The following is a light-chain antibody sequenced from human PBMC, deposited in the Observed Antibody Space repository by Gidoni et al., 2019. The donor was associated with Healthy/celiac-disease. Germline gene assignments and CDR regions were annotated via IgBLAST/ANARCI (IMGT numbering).Light chain of an antibody. CDR1: QSVSSSY. Sequence: ESGLTPSPGTLSLSPGARATLSCRASQSVSSSYLAWYQQKPGKAPTLLIYGASSKDTGIPDRFSGSGSGTDFTLTISRLEPEDFAVYYCQQYGSSPWTFGQGTKVEIK. V-gene: IGKV3-20*01. CDR3: QQYGSSPWT. CDR2: GAS. J-gene: IGKJ1*01.